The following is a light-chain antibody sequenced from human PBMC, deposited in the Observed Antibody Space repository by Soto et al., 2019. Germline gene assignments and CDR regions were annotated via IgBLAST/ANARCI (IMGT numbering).Light chain of an antibody. CDR1: QNVGIN. V-gene: IGKV3-15*01. J-gene: IGKJ5*01. CDR3: QQANSFPIT. CDR2: GAS. Sequence: ERVMTRSPGTQSMSPGERATLSCGASQNVGINLAWYQQKAGRAPRLLFYGASTRATGIPARFSGSGSGTEFTLTISSLQPEDFATYYCQQANSFPITFGQGTRLEI.